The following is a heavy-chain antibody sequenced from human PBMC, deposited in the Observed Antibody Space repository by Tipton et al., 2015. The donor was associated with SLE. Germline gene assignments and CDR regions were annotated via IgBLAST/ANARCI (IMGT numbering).Heavy chain of an antibody. CDR2: INHSGST. Sequence: TLSLTCSVSGDSVTSGLYYWSWIRQPPGKGLEWIGEINHSGSTNYNPSLKSRVTISVDTSKKQFSLKLRSVTAADTAVYYCARGIVAAFFYWGQGTLVTVSS. D-gene: IGHD6-6*01. CDR1: GDSVTSGLYY. J-gene: IGHJ4*02. V-gene: IGHV4-34*01. CDR3: ARGIVAAFFY.